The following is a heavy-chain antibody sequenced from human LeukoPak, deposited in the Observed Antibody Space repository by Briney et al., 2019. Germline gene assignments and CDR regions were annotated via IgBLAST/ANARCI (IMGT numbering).Heavy chain of an antibody. CDR2: ISVGGGGT. Sequence: GGSLILSCAASGFTFNSYAMSWVRQAPGKGLEWVSTISVGGGGTYYPDSVKGRFTISRDNSKNTLYLQMNSLRAEDTAVYYCAKNVGYVYFDYWGQGTLVTVSS. D-gene: IGHD3-22*01. CDR3: AKNVGYVYFDY. V-gene: IGHV3-23*01. J-gene: IGHJ4*02. CDR1: GFTFNSYA.